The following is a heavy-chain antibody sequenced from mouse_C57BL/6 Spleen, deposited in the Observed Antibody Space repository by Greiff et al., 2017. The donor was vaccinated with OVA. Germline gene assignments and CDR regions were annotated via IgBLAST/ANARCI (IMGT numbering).Heavy chain of an antibody. CDR3: ARVPYDYGDYYAMDY. V-gene: IGHV5-4*03. CDR2: ISDGGSYT. Sequence: EVKLVESGGGLVKPGGSLKLSCAASGFTFSSYAMSWVRQTPEKRLEWVATISDGGSYTYYPDNVKGRFTISRDNAKNNLYLQMSHLKSEDTAMYYCARVPYDYGDYYAMDYWGQGTSVTVSS. D-gene: IGHD2-4*01. CDR1: GFTFSSYA. J-gene: IGHJ4*01.